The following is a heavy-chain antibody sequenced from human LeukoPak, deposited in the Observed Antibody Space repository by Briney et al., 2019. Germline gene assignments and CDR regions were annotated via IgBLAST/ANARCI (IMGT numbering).Heavy chain of an antibody. CDR1: GFTLSDHY. V-gene: IGHV3-72*01. CDR2: TRSKANRYAT. J-gene: IGHJ4*02. Sequence: GGPLRLSCAGSGFTLSDHYMDWVRQTPGQGLEWVGRTRSKANRYATEYAPAVKGRFTIPRDDSHNSLYLQLNSLKTEDAVVYYCSRCKCVDDCYNDYWGEGTLVTVSS. D-gene: IGHD2-21*02. CDR3: SRCKCVDDCYNDY.